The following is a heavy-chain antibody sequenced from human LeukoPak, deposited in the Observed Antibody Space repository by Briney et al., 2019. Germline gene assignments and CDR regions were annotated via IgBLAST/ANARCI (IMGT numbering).Heavy chain of an antibody. D-gene: IGHD3-22*01. V-gene: IGHV3-23*01. Sequence: GGSLRLSCAASGFTFSSYVISWVRQAPGKGLEWVSAISGSGGSTYYADSVKGRFTISRDNSKNTLYLQMNSLRADDTAVYYCAKDPRGWLSTPDYWGQGTLVTVSS. CDR1: GFTFSSYV. CDR2: ISGSGGST. CDR3: AKDPRGWLSTPDY. J-gene: IGHJ4*02.